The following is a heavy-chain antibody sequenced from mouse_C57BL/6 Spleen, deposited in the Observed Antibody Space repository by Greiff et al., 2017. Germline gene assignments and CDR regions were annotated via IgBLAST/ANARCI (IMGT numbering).Heavy chain of an antibody. Sequence: VQLQQSGAELVRPGASVTLSCKPSGYTFTDSEMPWVKQTPVHGLEWIGALDPETGGTAYNQKFKGKAILTADKSSSTAYMELRSLTSEDSAVYYCTCSYGGNYYFDDWGQGTTLTVSS. V-gene: IGHV1-15*01. CDR3: TCSYGGNYYFDD. D-gene: IGHD1-1*01. CDR1: GYTFTDSE. CDR2: LDPETGGT. J-gene: IGHJ2*01.